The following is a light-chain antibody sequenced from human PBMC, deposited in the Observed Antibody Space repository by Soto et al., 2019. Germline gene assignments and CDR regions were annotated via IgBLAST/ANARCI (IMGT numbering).Light chain of an antibody. CDR2: DVS. CDR3: SSYTSSNTFV. Sequence: QSVLAQPASVSGSPGQSIAISCTGTSSDVGRYNYVSWFQQHAGKAPKLMIYDVSNRPSGVSDRFSGSKSGNTASLTISGLQAEDEADYYCSSYTSSNTFVFGTGTKLTVL. V-gene: IGLV2-14*01. CDR1: SSDVGRYNY. J-gene: IGLJ1*01.